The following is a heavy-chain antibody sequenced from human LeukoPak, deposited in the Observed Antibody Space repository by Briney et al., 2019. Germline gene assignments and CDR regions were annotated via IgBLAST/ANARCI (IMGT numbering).Heavy chain of an antibody. CDR3: ARGGTYLGH. Sequence: GESLKISCKGSGYTFTTSWIGWVRQVPGKGLEGVGVIYPSDCDTRYSPSLQGQVSISADKTISTAYLQWSTLKASDTAMYYCARGGTYLGHWGQGTLVTVSS. CDR1: GYTFTTSW. V-gene: IGHV5-51*01. CDR2: IYPSDCDT. D-gene: IGHD1-26*01. J-gene: IGHJ4*02.